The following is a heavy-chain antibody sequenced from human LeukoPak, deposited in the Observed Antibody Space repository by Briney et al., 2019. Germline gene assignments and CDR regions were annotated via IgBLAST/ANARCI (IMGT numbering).Heavy chain of an antibody. V-gene: IGHV1-69*01. Sequence: ASVKVSCKASGGTFSSHAISWVRQAPGQGLEWMGGIIPIFGTANYAQKFQGRVTITPDESTSTAYMELSSLRSEDTAVYYCATDPDYGDYGAFDIWGQGTMVTASS. J-gene: IGHJ3*02. D-gene: IGHD4-17*01. CDR1: GGTFSSHA. CDR2: IIPIFGTA. CDR3: ATDPDYGDYGAFDI.